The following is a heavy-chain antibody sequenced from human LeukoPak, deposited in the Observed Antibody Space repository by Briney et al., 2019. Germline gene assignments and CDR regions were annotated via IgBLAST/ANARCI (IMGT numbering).Heavy chain of an antibody. J-gene: IGHJ4*02. CDR2: IGSGDGST. CDR3: AKDRDGGNVRPYSFDH. D-gene: IGHD4-23*01. CDR1: GFTFNSYA. V-gene: IGHV3-23*01. Sequence: GGSLRLSCAASGFTFNSYAMTWVRQAPGKGPEWVAAIGSGDGSTYYTDSVKGRFTISRDNSKNTLYLQMNSLRADDTAAYYCAKDRDGGNVRPYSFDHWGQGTLVTVSS.